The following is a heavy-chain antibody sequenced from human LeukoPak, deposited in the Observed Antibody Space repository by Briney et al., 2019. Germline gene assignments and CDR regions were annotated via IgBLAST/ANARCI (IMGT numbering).Heavy chain of an antibody. CDR3: ASLGYCSGGSCYYAFDI. Sequence: NPSETLSLTCTVSGGSISSYYWSWIRQPPGKGLEWIGYIYYSGSTNYNPSLKSRVTISVDTSKNQFSLKLSSVTAADTAVYYCASLGYCSGGSCYYAFDIWGQGTMVTVSS. J-gene: IGHJ3*02. V-gene: IGHV4-59*01. CDR1: GGSISSYY. CDR2: IYYSGST. D-gene: IGHD2-15*01.